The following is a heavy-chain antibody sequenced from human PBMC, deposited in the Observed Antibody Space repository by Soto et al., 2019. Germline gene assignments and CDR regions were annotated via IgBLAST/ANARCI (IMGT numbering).Heavy chain of an antibody. CDR2: IYYSGYSGTT. D-gene: IGHD3-3*01. Sequence: QLQLQESGPGLVKPSETLSLKCTVSGGSISSSSYYWGWIRQPPGKGLEWIGNIYYSGYSGTTYYNPSLKSRLTLSVDTSNNQFSLKLSSVTAEDTAVYFCVSTSEWSVLDNWGQGTLVIVSS. J-gene: IGHJ4*02. CDR3: VSTSEWSVLDN. CDR1: GGSISSSSYY. V-gene: IGHV4-39*01.